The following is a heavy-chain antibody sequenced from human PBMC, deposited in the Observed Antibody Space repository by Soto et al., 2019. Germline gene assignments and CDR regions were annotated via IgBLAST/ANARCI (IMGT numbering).Heavy chain of an antibody. V-gene: IGHV4-31*03. CDR1: GGSISSGDYY. Sequence: QVQLQESGPGLVKPSQTLSLTCTVSGGSISSGDYYWSWIRQHPGKGLEWIGYIYYSGSTYYNPSLKSRVTISVDTSKNQLSLRLSSVTAADTAVYYCARRWSVSRQGFYPLCQGTLVTVYS. D-gene: IGHD3-3*01. J-gene: IGHJ5*02. CDR3: ARRWSVSRQGFYP. CDR2: IYYSGST.